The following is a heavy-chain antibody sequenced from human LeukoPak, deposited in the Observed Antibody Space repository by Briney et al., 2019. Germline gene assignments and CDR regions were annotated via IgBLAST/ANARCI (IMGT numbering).Heavy chain of an antibody. CDR2: INPNSGGT. V-gene: IGHV1-2*02. CDR3: ARAFHYCSSTSCYESDAGFDY. Sequence: ASVKVSCKASGYTSTGYYMHWVRQAPGQGLEWMGWINPNSGGTNYAQKFQGRVTMTRDTSISTAYMEPSRLRSDDTAVYYCARAFHYCSSTSCYESDAGFDYWGQGTLVTVSP. CDR1: GYTSTGYY. D-gene: IGHD2-2*01. J-gene: IGHJ4*02.